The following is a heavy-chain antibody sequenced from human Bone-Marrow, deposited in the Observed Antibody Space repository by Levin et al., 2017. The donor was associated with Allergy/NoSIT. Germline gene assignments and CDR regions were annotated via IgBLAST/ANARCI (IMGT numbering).Heavy chain of an antibody. CDR3: TRGSGSYPWAVFDH. V-gene: IGHV3-30*04. CDR2: MSHDGNFK. CDR1: EFTFSRYP. Sequence: GESLKISCAASEFTFSRYPMHWVRQAPGKGLEWVAVMSHDGNFKSYADSVRGRFTISRDNSENTLYLQMNSLRHEDTAVYYCTRGSGSYPWAVFDHWGQGTLVSVSS. J-gene: IGHJ4*02. D-gene: IGHD1-26*01.